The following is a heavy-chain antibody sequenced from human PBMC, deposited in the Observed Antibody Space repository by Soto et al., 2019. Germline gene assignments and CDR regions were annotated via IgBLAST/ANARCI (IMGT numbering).Heavy chain of an antibody. D-gene: IGHD1-26*01. CDR2: FSHSGNP. Sequence: SATLYLTCAFYGTYLRGYYSISIRQTPGKALEWIGEFSHSGNPNYNPSLKGRVTISVDTSKSQLFLNLSSVTAADTAMYYCARHHVRGRTIAGAAEWWGQGTLVTVSS. V-gene: IGHV4-34*01. CDR1: GTYLRGYY. CDR3: ARHHVRGRTIAGAAEW. J-gene: IGHJ4*02.